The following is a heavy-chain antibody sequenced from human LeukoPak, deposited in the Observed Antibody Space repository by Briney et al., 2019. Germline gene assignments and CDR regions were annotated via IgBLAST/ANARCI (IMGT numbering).Heavy chain of an antibody. D-gene: IGHD6-13*01. Sequence: PSETLSLTCAVYGGSFSGYYWSWIRQPPGKGLEWIGEINHSGSTNYNPSLKSRVTISVDTSKNQFSPKLSSVTAADTAVYYCARVEAAAGDAFDIWGQGTMVTVSS. J-gene: IGHJ3*02. CDR3: ARVEAAAGDAFDI. V-gene: IGHV4-34*01. CDR2: INHSGST. CDR1: GGSFSGYY.